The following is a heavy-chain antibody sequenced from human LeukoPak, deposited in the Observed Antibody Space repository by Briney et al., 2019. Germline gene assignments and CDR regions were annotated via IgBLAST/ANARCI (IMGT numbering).Heavy chain of an antibody. D-gene: IGHD3-3*01. V-gene: IGHV3-74*01. CDR2: ITSDGSST. CDR3: ARVRVTIFGVVISYFDY. Sequence: PGGSLRLSCAAPGFSFSSYWMHWGRQAPGEGLLWVSRITSDGSSTSYAESVKGRFTISRDNAKKTLYLQMNSLRAEGTAVYYCARVRVTIFGVVISYFDYWGQGTLVTVSS. J-gene: IGHJ4*02. CDR1: GFSFSSYW.